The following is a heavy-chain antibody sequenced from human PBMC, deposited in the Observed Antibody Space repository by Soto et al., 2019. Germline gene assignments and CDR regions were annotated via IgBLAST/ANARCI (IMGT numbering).Heavy chain of an antibody. CDR3: ARAIETAMDPCDY. D-gene: IGHD5-18*01. CDR1: GFSFTTYA. J-gene: IGHJ4*02. Sequence: GGSLRLSCAASGFSFTTYAMHWVRQAPGKGLEWVAVISDDGSIKYYADSVKGRFTISRDNSKNTFSLQMNSLRGDDTAVYFCARAIETAMDPCDYWGQGTLVTVSS. CDR2: ISDDGSIK. V-gene: IGHV3-30-3*01.